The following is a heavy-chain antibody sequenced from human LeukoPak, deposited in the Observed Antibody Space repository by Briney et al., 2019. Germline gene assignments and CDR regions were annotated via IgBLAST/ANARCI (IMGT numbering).Heavy chain of an antibody. V-gene: IGHV3-48*03. CDR2: ISTSGSNI. CDR1: GFAFSSFE. Sequence: PGGSLKLSCAGSGFAFSSFEMNWVRQAPGKGLEWVSYISTSGSNIHYAGSVKGRFAISRDNAKNSLYLQMNSLREEDTAIYYRARGTTINNFDYWGQGTLVTVSS. CDR3: ARGTTINNFDY. J-gene: IGHJ4*02. D-gene: IGHD5-12*01.